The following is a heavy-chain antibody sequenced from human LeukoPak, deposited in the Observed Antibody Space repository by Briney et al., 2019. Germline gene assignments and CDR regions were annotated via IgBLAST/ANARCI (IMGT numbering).Heavy chain of an antibody. CDR2: IDPSDSET. J-gene: IGHJ4*02. Sequence: RGESLQISCKASGYSFTSYWIGWVRQLPGKGLEWMGIIDPSDSETRYTPSFQGQVTISVDKSLTTAYLQWNSLKASDTAMYYCARQTAMGRSGDYWGQGTLVTVSS. CDR1: GYSFTSYW. V-gene: IGHV5-51*01. D-gene: IGHD5-18*01. CDR3: ARQTAMGRSGDY.